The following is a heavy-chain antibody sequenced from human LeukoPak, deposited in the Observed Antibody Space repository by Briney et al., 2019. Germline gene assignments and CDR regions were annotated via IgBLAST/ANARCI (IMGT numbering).Heavy chain of an antibody. CDR3: ARDDRSGSYYGPFDY. V-gene: IGHV4-34*01. CDR2: INHSGST. D-gene: IGHD3-10*01. Sequence: SETLSLTCAVYGGSFSGYYWSWIRQPPGKGLEWIGEINHSGSTNYNPSLKSRVTISVDTSKNQFSLKLSSVTAADTAVYYCARDDRSGSYYGPFDYWGQGTLVTVSS. J-gene: IGHJ4*02. CDR1: GGSFSGYY.